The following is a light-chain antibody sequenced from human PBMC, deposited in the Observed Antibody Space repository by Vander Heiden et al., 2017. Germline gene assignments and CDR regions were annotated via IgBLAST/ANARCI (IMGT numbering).Light chain of an antibody. Sequence: DIPLTQSPSPLSASVGDRVTITCRASQSISTWLAWYQQKPGKAPKLLIYTASSLQSGVPSRFSGSGSGTEFTLTISSLQPEDFATYYCQQADCFPRTFGQETKVEI. CDR3: QQADCFPRT. J-gene: IGKJ1*01. CDR2: TAS. V-gene: IGKV1-12*01. CDR1: QSISTW.